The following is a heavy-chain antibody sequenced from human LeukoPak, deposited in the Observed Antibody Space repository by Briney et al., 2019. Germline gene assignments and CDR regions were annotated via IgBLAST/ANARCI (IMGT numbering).Heavy chain of an antibody. CDR1: GYTFTSYG. CDR2: ISAYNGNT. J-gene: IGHJ5*02. D-gene: IGHD4-11*01. CDR3: ARDPFGYSDYRANWFDP. V-gene: IGHV1-18*01. Sequence: ASVKVSCKASGYTFTSYGISWVRQAPGQGLEWMGWISAYNGNTNYAQKLQGRVTMTTDTSTSTAYMELRSLRSDDTAVYYCARDPFGYSDYRANWFDPWGQGTLVTVSS.